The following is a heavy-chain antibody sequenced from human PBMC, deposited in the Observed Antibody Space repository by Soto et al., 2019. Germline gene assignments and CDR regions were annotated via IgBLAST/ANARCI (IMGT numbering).Heavy chain of an antibody. CDR3: ARDRVGKDYYDSSGYVFDY. CDR2: IIPIFGTA. Sequence: QVQLVQSGAEVKKPGSSVKVSCKASGGTFSSYAISWVRQAPGQGLEWMGGIIPIFGTANYAQKFQGRVTITADESTSTPYMELSSLRSEVTAVDYCARDRVGKDYYDSSGYVFDYWGQGPLVTVSS. J-gene: IGHJ4*02. V-gene: IGHV1-69*12. CDR1: GGTFSSYA. D-gene: IGHD3-22*01.